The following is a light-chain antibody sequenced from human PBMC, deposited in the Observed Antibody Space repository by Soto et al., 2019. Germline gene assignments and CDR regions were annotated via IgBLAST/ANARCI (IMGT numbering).Light chain of an antibody. CDR2: DAS. CDR1: QSVRNY. V-gene: IGKV3-11*01. Sequence: EIVLPQSPATLSLSPGGRATLSCRASQSVRNYLAWYQQQPGQAPRLLIYDASTRHTGIPDRLHGSGSGTDFVLTINRLEPEDFAVYYCQQYDGAPLTFGPGTKVDIK. CDR3: QQYDGAPLT. J-gene: IGKJ3*01.